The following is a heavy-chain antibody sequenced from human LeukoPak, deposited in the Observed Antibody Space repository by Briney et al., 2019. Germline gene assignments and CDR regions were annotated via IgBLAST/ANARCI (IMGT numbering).Heavy chain of an antibody. Sequence: SSETLSLTCTVSGGSISSYYWSWIRQPPGKGLEWIGYIYYSGSTNYNPSLKSRVTISVDTSKNQFSLKLSSVTAADTAVYYCARDNWNYGSSMDVWGQGTTVTVSS. V-gene: IGHV4-59*01. CDR3: ARDNWNYGSSMDV. D-gene: IGHD1-7*01. CDR2: IYYSGST. J-gene: IGHJ6*02. CDR1: GGSISSYY.